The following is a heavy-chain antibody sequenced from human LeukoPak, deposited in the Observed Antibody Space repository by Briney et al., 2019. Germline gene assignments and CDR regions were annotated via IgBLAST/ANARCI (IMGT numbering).Heavy chain of an antibody. D-gene: IGHD3-22*01. V-gene: IGHV4-59*08. CDR1: GGSISSYY. J-gene: IGHJ4*02. CDR2: ICDSGST. CDR3: AAHPDYYDSSGPDY. Sequence: PSETLSLTCTVSGGSISSYYGSWIRQPPGPGLERSGDICDSGSTNYNPSLKSRVTISVDTSKNQFSLKLSSVTAADTAVYYCAAHPDYYDSSGPDYWGQGPLVTV.